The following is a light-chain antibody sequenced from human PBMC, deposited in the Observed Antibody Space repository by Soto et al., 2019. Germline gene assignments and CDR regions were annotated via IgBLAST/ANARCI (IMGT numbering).Light chain of an antibody. J-gene: IGLJ1*01. CDR3: QSYDSSLGYV. Sequence: QSVLTQPPSVSGAPGQRVTISCTGSSSNIGAGYDVHWYQQLPGTAPKLLIYGNSNRPSGVPDRFSGSKSGTSASLASTGLQAEDEADYCCQSYDSSLGYVFGTGTKVTVL. V-gene: IGLV1-40*01. CDR1: SSNIGAGYD. CDR2: GNS.